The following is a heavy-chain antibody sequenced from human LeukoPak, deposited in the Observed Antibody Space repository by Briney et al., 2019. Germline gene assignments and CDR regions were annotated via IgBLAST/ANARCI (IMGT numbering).Heavy chain of an antibody. D-gene: IGHD1-1*01. V-gene: IGHV3-64D*06. Sequence: PGGSLRLSCSASGFTSSSHAMHWDRQAQGKGLEYVSANRSNGGRTYYADSVKGRFTISRDNTKNTLYLQMSSLRAEDTAVYYCVKVSRATAQTDYWGQGTLVTVSS. CDR1: GFTSSSHA. CDR3: VKVSRATAQTDY. CDR2: NRSNGGRT. J-gene: IGHJ4*02.